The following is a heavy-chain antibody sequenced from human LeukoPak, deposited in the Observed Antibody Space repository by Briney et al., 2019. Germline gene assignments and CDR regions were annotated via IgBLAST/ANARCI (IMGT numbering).Heavy chain of an antibody. CDR1: GFTFSSYA. CDR2: MSGSGGST. CDR3: AKERGQQLVLHNWFDP. V-gene: IGHV3-23*01. Sequence: GTLSLSCAASGFTFSSYAMSWVRQAPGKGLEWVSAMSGSGGSTYYADSVKGRFTISRDNSKNTLYLQMNSLRAEDTAVYYCAKERGQQLVLHNWFDPWGQGTLVTVSS. D-gene: IGHD6-13*01. J-gene: IGHJ5*02.